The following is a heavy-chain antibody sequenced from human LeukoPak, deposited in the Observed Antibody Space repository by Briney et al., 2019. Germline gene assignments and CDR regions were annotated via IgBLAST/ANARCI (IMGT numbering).Heavy chain of an antibody. Sequence: SVKVTCKASGDTFSSYAISWVRQAPGQGLEWMGGIVPIFGTANYAQKFQGRVTITADESTSTAYMELSSLRSEDTAVYYCARGRMAGTYVFDSWGQGTLVTVSS. CDR2: IVPIFGTA. V-gene: IGHV1-69*01. CDR3: ARGRMAGTYVFDS. D-gene: IGHD6-19*01. J-gene: IGHJ4*02. CDR1: GDTFSSYA.